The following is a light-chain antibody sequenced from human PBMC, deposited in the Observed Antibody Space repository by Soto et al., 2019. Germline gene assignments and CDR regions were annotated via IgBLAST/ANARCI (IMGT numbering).Light chain of an antibody. Sequence: QSALTQPASVSGSPGQSITISCTGTSSDVGGYNYVSWYQQHPGKAPKLMIYDVSNRPSGVSNRFSGSKSGNTASLTISGLQAEDVADYYCSSYTRSSTHVVFGGGTKLTVL. CDR2: DVS. V-gene: IGLV2-14*01. J-gene: IGLJ2*01. CDR3: SSYTRSSTHVV. CDR1: SSDVGGYNY.